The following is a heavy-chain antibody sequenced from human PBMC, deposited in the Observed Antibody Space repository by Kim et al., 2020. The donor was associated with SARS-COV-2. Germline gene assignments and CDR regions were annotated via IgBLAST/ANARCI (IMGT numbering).Heavy chain of an antibody. D-gene: IGHD2-21*02. J-gene: IGHJ6*02. CDR2: IYHSGST. V-gene: IGHV4-4*02. CDR3: ARACCPGDYDYYYGMDV. Sequence: SETLSLTCAVSGGSISSSNWWSWVRQPPGKGLEWIGEIYHSGSTNYNPSLKSRVTISVDKSKNQFSLKLSSVTAADTAVYYCARACCPGDYDYYYGMDVWGQGTTVTVSS. CDR1: GGSISSSNW.